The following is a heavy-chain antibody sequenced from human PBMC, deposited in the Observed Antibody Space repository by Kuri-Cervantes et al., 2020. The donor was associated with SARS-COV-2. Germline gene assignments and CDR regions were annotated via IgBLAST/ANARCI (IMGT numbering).Heavy chain of an antibody. CDR3: AGATSSSYFFFMDA. J-gene: IGHJ6*03. CDR2: INPKNSGT. Sequence: ASVKVSCKASGGTFTSYGISWVRQAPGQGLEWMGWINPKNSGTELAQKFQGKVTMTRDRSTSTAYLEMTGLRSDDTAPYFCAGATSSSYFFFMDAWGKWTPVTVSS. CDR1: GGTFTSYG. D-gene: IGHD6-6*01. V-gene: IGHV1-2*02.